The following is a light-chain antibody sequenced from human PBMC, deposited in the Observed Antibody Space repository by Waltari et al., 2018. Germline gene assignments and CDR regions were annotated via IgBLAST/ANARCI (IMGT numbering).Light chain of an antibody. J-gene: IGLJ1*01. CDR1: SSDVRSYNR. CDR2: EVS. V-gene: IGLV2-18*02. Sequence: SALPQPPSVSASTGQSVTISCPGTSSDVRSYNRVSWYQQPPDTAPRHTIYEVSDRPSGVPDRFSWSNSANTAFLTISGLQAEDEADDFCSSYTSSSTWVFGTGTKVTVL. CDR3: SSYTSSSTWV.